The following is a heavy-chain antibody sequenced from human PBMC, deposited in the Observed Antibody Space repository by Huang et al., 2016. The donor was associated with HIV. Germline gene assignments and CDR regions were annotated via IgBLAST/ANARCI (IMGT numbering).Heavy chain of an antibody. Sequence: QVQLVESGGGVVRPGGSLGLSCAASGFTFSSYGMHWLRQTPGKGVEWLTFVGRDGIDKRYADSVKGRFTISRDNSKDMLYLEMSRLRLEDTGVYYCARTIAVSGTAYWGQGTLVTVSS. CDR2: VGRDGIDK. D-gene: IGHD6-19*01. CDR1: GFTFSSYG. CDR3: ARTIAVSGTAY. V-gene: IGHV3-30*02. J-gene: IGHJ4*02.